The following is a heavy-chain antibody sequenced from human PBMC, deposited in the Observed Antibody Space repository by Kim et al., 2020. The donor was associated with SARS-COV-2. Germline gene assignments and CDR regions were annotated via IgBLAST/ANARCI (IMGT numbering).Heavy chain of an antibody. Sequence: SETLSLTCTVSGGSISSYYLSWIRQPAGKGLEWIGRIYTSGSTNYNPSLKSRVTMSVDTSKNQFSLKLSSVTAADTAVYYCARGGGYYDSSGQRYYYYYYGMDVWGQGTTVTVSS. D-gene: IGHD3-22*01. CDR3: ARGGGYYDSSGQRYYYYYYGMDV. V-gene: IGHV4-4*07. J-gene: IGHJ6*02. CDR2: IYTSGST. CDR1: GGSISSYY.